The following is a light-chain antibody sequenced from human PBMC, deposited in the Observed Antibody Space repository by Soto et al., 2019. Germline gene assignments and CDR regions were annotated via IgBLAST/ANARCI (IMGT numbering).Light chain of an antibody. V-gene: IGLV2-14*03. Sequence: QSALTQPASVSGSPGQSIAISCTGTSSDVGGSDFVYWYQHHPGKAPKLIIHDVNNRPSGVSARFSGSKSGNTASLTISGLQAEDEADYFCSSYTTGNTPYVFGAGTKLTVL. J-gene: IGLJ1*01. CDR3: SSYTTGNTPYV. CDR1: SSDVGGSDF. CDR2: DVN.